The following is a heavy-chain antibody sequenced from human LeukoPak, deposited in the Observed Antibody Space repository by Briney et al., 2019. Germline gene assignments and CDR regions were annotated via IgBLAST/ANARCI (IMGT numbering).Heavy chain of an antibody. CDR3: ARGYSSGWYQDVFDI. Sequence: SETLSLTCTVSGGSISSGSYYWSWIRQPAGKGLEWIGRIYTSGSTNYNPSLKSRVTISVDTSKNQSSLKLSSVTAADTAVYYCARGYSSGWYQDVFDIWGQGTMVTVSS. CDR2: IYTSGST. V-gene: IGHV4-61*02. J-gene: IGHJ3*02. D-gene: IGHD6-19*01. CDR1: GGSISSGSYY.